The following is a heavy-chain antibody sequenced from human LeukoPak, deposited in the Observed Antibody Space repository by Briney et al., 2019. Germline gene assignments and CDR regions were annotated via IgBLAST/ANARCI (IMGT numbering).Heavy chain of an antibody. CDR3: AKTENNWSYGMDV. J-gene: IGHJ6*02. V-gene: IGHV6-1*01. D-gene: IGHD1-20*01. CDR2: TYYRSEWYN. CDR1: GDSVSNNSTT. Sequence: SQTLSLTCAISGDSVSNNSTTWNWIRQSPSRGLEWLGRTYYRSEWYNDYAVSVKSRITINPDTSKNQFSLQLNSVTPEDTAVYYCAKTENNWSYGMDVWGQGTTVTASS.